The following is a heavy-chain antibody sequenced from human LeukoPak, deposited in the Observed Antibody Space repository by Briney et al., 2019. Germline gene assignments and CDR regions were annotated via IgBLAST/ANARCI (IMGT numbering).Heavy chain of an antibody. CDR2: IYSSGST. V-gene: IGHV4-59*08. CDR3: ARHVGIHLWSLYFDY. Sequence: SETLSLTCIVSGGSISSYYWSWIRQPPGKGLEWIGYIYSSGSTDYNPSLKSRATISLDTPNHQFSLKLTSVTAADTAVYYCARHVGIHLWSLYFDYWGQGSLVTVSS. D-gene: IGHD5-18*01. CDR1: GGSISSYY. J-gene: IGHJ4*02.